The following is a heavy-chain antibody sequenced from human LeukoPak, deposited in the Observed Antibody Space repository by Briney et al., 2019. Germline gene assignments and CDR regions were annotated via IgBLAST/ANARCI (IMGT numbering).Heavy chain of an antibody. CDR2: INYSGTDT. J-gene: IGHJ4*02. V-gene: IGHV3-66*02. CDR1: GFTVSRNY. D-gene: IGHD3-10*01. Sequence: GGSLRLSCAASGFTVSRNYMSWVRQAPGKGLEWVSIINYSGTDTYYADSVKGRFTISRDNSKNTLYLQMNSLRPEDTAVYYCAKDSKRWKTYYYEAGSYYFDYWGQGTRVTVSS. CDR3: AKDSKRWKTYYYEAGSYYFDY.